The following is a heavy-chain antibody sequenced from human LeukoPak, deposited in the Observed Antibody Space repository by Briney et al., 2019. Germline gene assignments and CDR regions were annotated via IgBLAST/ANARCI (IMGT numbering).Heavy chain of an antibody. CDR3: ARGRFNYPQPYYFDY. J-gene: IGHJ4*02. Sequence: PSETLSLTCTVSGGSISRYYWSWIRQPPGKGLEWIGYIFYTGSTNYNPSLRSRVTLSVDTSKNQFSLRLSSVTAADRAVYYCARGRFNYPQPYYFDYWGQGMLVTVSS. V-gene: IGHV4-59*12. D-gene: IGHD1-7*01. CDR1: GGSISRYY. CDR2: IFYTGST.